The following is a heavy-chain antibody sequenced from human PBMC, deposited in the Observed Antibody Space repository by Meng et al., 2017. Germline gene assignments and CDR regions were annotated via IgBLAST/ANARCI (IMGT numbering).Heavy chain of an antibody. CDR1: EFTFSRYW. CDR2: INEPGSQK. D-gene: IGHD5-12*01. V-gene: IGHV3-7*01. Sequence: GESLKISCAASEFTFSRYWVTWVCQAQGKGPEWVANINEPGSQKNYVDSVKGRFPISRDNARNSGYLQMNSLRHEDTAVYYCASGPKWLLWGQGTQVTVSS. CDR3: ASGPKWLL. J-gene: IGHJ4*02.